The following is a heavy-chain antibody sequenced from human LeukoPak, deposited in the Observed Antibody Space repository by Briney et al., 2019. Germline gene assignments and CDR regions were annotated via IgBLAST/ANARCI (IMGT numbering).Heavy chain of an antibody. J-gene: IGHJ4*02. V-gene: IGHV4-59*08. D-gene: IGHD1-26*01. CDR3: ARHISGSYSFYFDY. CDR1: GGSISSYY. Sequence: PSETLSLTCTVSGGSISSYYWSWIRQPPGQGLEWIGYIYYSGSNNYNPSLKRRVTISVDTSKNQFSLKLSSVTAADTAVYYCARHISGSYSFYFDYWGQGTLVTVSS. CDR2: IYYSGSN.